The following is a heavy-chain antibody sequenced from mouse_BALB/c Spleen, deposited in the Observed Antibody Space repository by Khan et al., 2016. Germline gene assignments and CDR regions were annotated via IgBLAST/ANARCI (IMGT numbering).Heavy chain of an antibody. Sequence: QVQLQQSGAELVRPGSSVKISCKASGYAFSGYWMNWVKQRPGQGLEWIGQIYPGDGDTNYTGKFKGQATLTADKSSSTAYMQLSSLTSEDSAVYFCARGTPFASWGQGTLVTVSA. CDR3: ARGTPFAS. J-gene: IGHJ3*01. V-gene: IGHV1-80*01. CDR1: GYAFSGYW. CDR2: IYPGDGDT. D-gene: IGHD2-14*01.